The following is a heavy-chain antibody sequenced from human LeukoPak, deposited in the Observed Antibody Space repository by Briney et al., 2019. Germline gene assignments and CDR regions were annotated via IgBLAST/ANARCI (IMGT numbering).Heavy chain of an antibody. CDR3: EKAPSSSRITNWFDP. CDR2: ISWNNGSI. V-gene: IGHV3-9*01. J-gene: IGHJ5*02. D-gene: IGHD2-2*01. CDR1: GFTFDDYA. Sequence: GRSLRLSCAASGFTFDDYAMHWVRQAPGKGLEWVSGISWNNGSIGYADSLKGRFTITRDNAKNSLYLQMNSLSAEDTALYYCEKAPSSSRITNWFDPWGQGTLVTVSS.